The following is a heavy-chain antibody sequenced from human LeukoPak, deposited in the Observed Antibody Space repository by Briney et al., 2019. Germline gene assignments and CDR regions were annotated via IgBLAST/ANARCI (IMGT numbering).Heavy chain of an antibody. Sequence: PGGSLRLSCSASGFTFSNYATSWVRQAPGKGLEWVSAFSGSGGSTYYADSVKGRFTISTDNSKNTLYLQMNSLRAEDTAVYYCAKDVEGYSSSWFHFDYWGQGTLVTVSS. CDR2: FSGSGGST. CDR3: AKDVEGYSSSWFHFDY. V-gene: IGHV3-23*01. CDR1: GFTFSNYA. J-gene: IGHJ4*02. D-gene: IGHD6-13*01.